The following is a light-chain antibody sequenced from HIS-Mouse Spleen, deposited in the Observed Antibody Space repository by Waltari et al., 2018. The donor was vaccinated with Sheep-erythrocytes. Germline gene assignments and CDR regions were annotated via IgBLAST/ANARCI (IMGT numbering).Light chain of an antibody. J-gene: IGLJ3*02. V-gene: IGLV3-25*03. CDR2: KDS. CDR1: ALPKQY. CDR3: QSADSSGTYWV. Sequence: SYELTQPPSVSVSPGQTARITCSGDALPKQYAYWYQQKPGQAPVLVIYKDSERHSGNPERFSGSSSGTTVTLTISGVQAEDEADYYCQSADSSGTYWVFGGGTKLTVL.